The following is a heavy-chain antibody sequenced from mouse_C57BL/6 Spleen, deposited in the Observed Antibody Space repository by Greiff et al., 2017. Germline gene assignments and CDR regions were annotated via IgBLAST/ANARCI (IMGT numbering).Heavy chain of an antibody. CDR3: TRGGGEGKVFAY. Sequence: VKLMESGAELVRPGASVTLSCKASGYTFTDYEMHWVKQTPVHGLEWIGAIDPETGGTAYNQKFKGKAILTADKSSSTAYMELRSLTSEDSAVYYCTRGGGEGKVFAYWGQGTLVTVSA. J-gene: IGHJ3*01. CDR1: GYTFTDYE. CDR2: IDPETGGT. V-gene: IGHV1-15*01.